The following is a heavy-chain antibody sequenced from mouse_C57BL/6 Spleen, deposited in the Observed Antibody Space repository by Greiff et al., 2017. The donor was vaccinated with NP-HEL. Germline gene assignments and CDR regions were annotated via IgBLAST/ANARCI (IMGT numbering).Heavy chain of an antibody. V-gene: IGHV5-9-1*02. CDR3: TRDQGSSGYDY. D-gene: IGHD3-2*02. Sequence: EVMLVESGEGLVKPGGSLKLSCAASGFTFSSYAMSWVRQTPEKRLEWVAYISRGGDYIYYADTVKGRFTISRDNARNTLYLQMSSLKSEDTAMYYCTRDQGSSGYDYWGQGTTLTVSS. CDR2: ISRGGDYI. CDR1: GFTFSSYA. J-gene: IGHJ2*01.